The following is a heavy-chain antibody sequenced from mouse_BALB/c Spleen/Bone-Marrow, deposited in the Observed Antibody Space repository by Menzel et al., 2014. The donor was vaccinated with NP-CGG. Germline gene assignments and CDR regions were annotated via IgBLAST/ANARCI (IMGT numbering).Heavy chain of an antibody. Sequence: VQLQQSGAELVKPGASVKLSSTASIFNIKDIYMHWVKERPEQGLEWIGRIDPANGNSIYDPKFQDKATITADTSSNTAYLQLSSLTSEDTAVYYCTRGGNYGWFAYWGQGTLVTVSA. J-gene: IGHJ3*01. CDR1: IFNIKDIY. CDR3: TRGGNYGWFAY. V-gene: IGHV14-3*02. D-gene: IGHD2-1*01. CDR2: IDPANGNS.